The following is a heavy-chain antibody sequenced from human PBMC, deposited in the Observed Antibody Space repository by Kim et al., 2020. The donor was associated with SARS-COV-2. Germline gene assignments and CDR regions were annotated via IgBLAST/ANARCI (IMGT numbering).Heavy chain of an antibody. V-gene: IGHV1-2*06. CDR2: INPNSGGT. Sequence: ASVKVSCKASGYTFTGYYMHWVRQAPGQGLEWMGRINPNSGGTNYAQKFQGRVTMTRDTSISTAYMELSRLRSDDTAVYYCARDRASRSRITMVRGGDGMDVWGQGTTVTVSS. D-gene: IGHD3-10*01. CDR3: ARDRASRSRITMVRGGDGMDV. CDR1: GYTFTGYY. J-gene: IGHJ6*02.